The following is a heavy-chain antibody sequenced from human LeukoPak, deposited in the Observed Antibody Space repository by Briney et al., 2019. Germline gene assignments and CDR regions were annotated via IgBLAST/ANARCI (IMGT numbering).Heavy chain of an antibody. D-gene: IGHD6-19*01. J-gene: IGHJ6*03. CDR3: ARLPHDSSGWAYYYYYYMDV. CDR1: GGSFSGYY. V-gene: IGHV4-34*01. Sequence: SETLSLTCAVYGGSFSGYYWSWIRQPPGKGLEWIGEINHSGSTNYNPSLKSRVTISVDTSKNQFSLKLSSVTAADTAVYHCARLPHDSSGWAYYYYYYMDVWGKGTTVTVSS. CDR2: INHSGST.